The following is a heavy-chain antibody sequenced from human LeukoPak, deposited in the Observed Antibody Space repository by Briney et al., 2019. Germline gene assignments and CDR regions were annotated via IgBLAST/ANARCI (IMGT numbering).Heavy chain of an antibody. Sequence: GASVKVSCKAFGGTFSSYAISWVRQAPGQGLEWMGGIVPIFGTANYAQKFQGRVTITADKSASTAYMELSSLRSEETAVYYCARDIGLELKNWFDPWGQGTLVTVSS. CDR3: ARDIGLELKNWFDP. CDR2: IVPIFGTA. CDR1: GGTFSSYA. V-gene: IGHV1-69*06. D-gene: IGHD1-7*01. J-gene: IGHJ5*02.